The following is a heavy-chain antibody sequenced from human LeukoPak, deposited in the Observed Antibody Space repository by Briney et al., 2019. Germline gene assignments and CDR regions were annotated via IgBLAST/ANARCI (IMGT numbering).Heavy chain of an antibody. Sequence: TSETLSLTCTVSGGSISSSSYYWGWIRQPPGKGLEWIGSIYYSGSTYYNPSLKSRVTISVDTSKNQFSLKLSSVTAADTAVYYCVETDSSSWTQSYWYFDLWGRGTLVTVSS. V-gene: IGHV4-39*07. J-gene: IGHJ2*01. D-gene: IGHD6-13*01. CDR1: GGSISSSSYY. CDR2: IYYSGST. CDR3: VETDSSSWTQSYWYFDL.